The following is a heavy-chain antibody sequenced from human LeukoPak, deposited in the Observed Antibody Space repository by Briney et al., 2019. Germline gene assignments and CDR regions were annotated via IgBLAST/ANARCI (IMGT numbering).Heavy chain of an antibody. CDR2: IIPILGIA. V-gene: IGHV1-69*04. D-gene: IGHD3-3*01. CDR3: ARHVDYDFWSGSNPLHWFDP. Sequence: SVKVSCKASGGTFSSYAISWVRQAPGQGLEWMGRIIPILGIANYAQKFQGRVTITADKSTSTAYMELSSLRSEDTAVYYCARHVDYDFWSGSNPLHWFDPWGQGTLVTVSS. CDR1: GGTFSSYA. J-gene: IGHJ5*02.